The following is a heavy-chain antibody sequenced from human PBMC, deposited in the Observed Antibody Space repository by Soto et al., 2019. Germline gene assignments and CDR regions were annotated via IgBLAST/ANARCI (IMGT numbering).Heavy chain of an antibody. CDR2: IIPNLDIP. V-gene: IGHV1-69*02. J-gene: IGHJ6*02. D-gene: IGHD2-8*02. CDR3: ASHFTGVLVLGTSPPGGDNYGWDV. Sequence: QVQLVQSGAEVKKPGSSVKVSCKASGGTFSRYTFTWVRQAPGQGLEWMGRIIPNLDIPNYAQNFQGRVTITEDKSTSTAYMELSSLTSDDTAVYYCASHFTGVLVLGTSPPGGDNYGWDVWGQGTTVTVSS. CDR1: GGTFSRYT.